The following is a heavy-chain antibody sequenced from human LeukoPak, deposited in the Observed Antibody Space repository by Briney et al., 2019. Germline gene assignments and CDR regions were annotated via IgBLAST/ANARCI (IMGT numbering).Heavy chain of an antibody. CDR2: IYYSGST. Sequence: SETLSLTCTVSGGSISSSSYYWGWIRQPPGKGLEWIGSIYYSGSTYYNPSLKSRVTISVDTSKNQFSLKLSSVTAADTAVYYCARHGHESTFQWLVSGFDYWGQGTLVTVSS. CDR3: ARHGHESTFQWLVSGFDY. V-gene: IGHV4-39*01. CDR1: GGSISSSSYY. D-gene: IGHD6-19*01. J-gene: IGHJ4*02.